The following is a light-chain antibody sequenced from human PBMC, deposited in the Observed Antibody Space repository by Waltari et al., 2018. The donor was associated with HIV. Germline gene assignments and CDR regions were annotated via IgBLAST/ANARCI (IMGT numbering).Light chain of an antibody. V-gene: IGKV1D-12*01. Sequence: DIQMTQSPSFVSASVGDRVTITCRASQDISTWLAWYQQKPGKAPNLLISGSSYLESGVPSRFSGSESGTTFTLTINSLQTEDFATYFCQQTNTFPWTFGQGTRVDIK. CDR3: QQTNTFPWT. CDR2: GSS. CDR1: QDISTW. J-gene: IGKJ1*01.